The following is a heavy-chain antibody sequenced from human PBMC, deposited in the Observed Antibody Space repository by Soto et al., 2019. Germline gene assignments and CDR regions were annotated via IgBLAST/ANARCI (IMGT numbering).Heavy chain of an antibody. CDR1: GYTLTELS. J-gene: IGHJ4*02. Sequence: ASVKVSCKVSGYTLTELSMHWVRQAPGKGLEWMGGFDPEDGETIYAQKFQGRVTMTEDTSTDTAYMELSSLRSEDTAVYYCATRRYYYDSSGYYTGYLDYWGQGTLVTVSS. CDR2: FDPEDGET. D-gene: IGHD3-22*01. CDR3: ATRRYYYDSSGYYTGYLDY. V-gene: IGHV1-24*01.